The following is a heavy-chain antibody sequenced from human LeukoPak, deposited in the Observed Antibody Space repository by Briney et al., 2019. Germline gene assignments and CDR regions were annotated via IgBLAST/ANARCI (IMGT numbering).Heavy chain of an antibody. D-gene: IGHD5-12*01. V-gene: IGHV4-34*01. CDR1: GGSFSGYY. CDR3: ARALRLLDY. J-gene: IGHJ4*02. CDR2: INHSGST. Sequence: SETLSLTCAVYGGSFSGYYWSWIRQPPGKGLEWIGEINHSGSTNYNPSLKSRATISVDTSKNQFSLKLSSVTAADTAVYYCARALRLLDYWGQGTLVTVSS.